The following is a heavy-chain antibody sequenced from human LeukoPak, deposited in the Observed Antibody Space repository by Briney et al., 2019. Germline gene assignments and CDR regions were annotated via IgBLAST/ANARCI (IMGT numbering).Heavy chain of an antibody. Sequence: SETLSLTCDVYGGSFSGYYWSWIRQPPGKGLEWIGEINHSGSTNYNPSLKSRVTISVDTSKNQFSLKLSSVTAADTAVYYCARYCSSTSCYHGMDVWGQGTTVTVSS. D-gene: IGHD2-2*01. CDR1: GGSFSGYY. J-gene: IGHJ6*02. V-gene: IGHV4-34*01. CDR2: INHSGST. CDR3: ARYCSSTSCYHGMDV.